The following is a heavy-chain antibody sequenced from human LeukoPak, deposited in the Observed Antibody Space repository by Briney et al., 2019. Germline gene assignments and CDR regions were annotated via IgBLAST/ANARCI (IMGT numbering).Heavy chain of an antibody. CDR3: ARREVRLLYFDY. V-gene: IGHV4-39*01. Sequence: SETLSLTCTVSGGSISSSSYYWGWIRQPPGKGLEWIGSIYYSGSTYYNPSLKSRVTISVDTSKNQFFLKLSSVTAADTAVYYCARREVRLLYFDYWGQGTLVTVSS. J-gene: IGHJ4*02. D-gene: IGHD3-10*01. CDR2: IYYSGST. CDR1: GGSISSSSYY.